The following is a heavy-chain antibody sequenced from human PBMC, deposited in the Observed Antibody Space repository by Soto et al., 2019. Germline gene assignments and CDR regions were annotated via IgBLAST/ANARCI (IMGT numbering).Heavy chain of an antibody. V-gene: IGHV3-30-3*01. CDR2: ISYDGSNK. CDR1: GFTFSSYA. Sequence: GGSLRLSCAASGFTFSSYAMHWVRQAPGKGLEWVAVISYDGSNKYYADSVKGRFTISRDNSKNTLYLQMNSQRAEDTAVYYCARDRDSSGWYLLFDIWGQGTMVTVSS. D-gene: IGHD6-19*01. CDR3: ARDRDSSGWYLLFDI. J-gene: IGHJ3*02.